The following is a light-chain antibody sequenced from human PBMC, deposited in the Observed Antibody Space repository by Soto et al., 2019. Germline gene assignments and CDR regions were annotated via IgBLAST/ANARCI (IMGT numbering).Light chain of an antibody. V-gene: IGLV2-11*01. CDR1: RSDVGTYNY. CDR2: DVS. J-gene: IGLJ2*01. Sequence: QSALTQPRSVSGAPKQPGTISCTGTRSDVGTYNYVSWFQQHPGKAPKLMISDVSKRPSGVPDRFSGSKSGNTASLTISGLQAEDEADYYCCSYAGSYMVLFGGGTQLTVL. CDR3: CSYAGSYMVL.